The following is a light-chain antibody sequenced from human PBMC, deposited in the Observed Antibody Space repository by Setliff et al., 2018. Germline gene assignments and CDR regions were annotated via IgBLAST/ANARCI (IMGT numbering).Light chain of an antibody. CDR3: SSYTSSSTLV. CDR1: SSDVGGYNY. Sequence: QSALAQPASVSGSPGQSITISCTGTSSDVGGYNYVSGYQQHPGKAPKLMIYDVSKRPSGVSNRFSGSKSGNTASLTISGLQAEDEADYYCSSYTSSSTLVFGGGTKVTV. CDR2: DVS. V-gene: IGLV2-14*01. J-gene: IGLJ2*01.